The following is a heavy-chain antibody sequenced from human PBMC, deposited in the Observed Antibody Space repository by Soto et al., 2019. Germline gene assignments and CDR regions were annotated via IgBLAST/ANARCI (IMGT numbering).Heavy chain of an antibody. V-gene: IGHV1-24*01. Sequence: ASVKGSCKVSGYTLTELSMHWVRQAPGKGLEWMGGFDPEDGETIYAQKFQGRVTMTEDTSTDTAYMELSSLRSEDTAVYYCATDRGPPLVYAMGFDAFDIWGQGTMVTVSS. CDR3: ATDRGPPLVYAMGFDAFDI. CDR1: GYTLTELS. J-gene: IGHJ3*02. CDR2: FDPEDGET. D-gene: IGHD2-8*01.